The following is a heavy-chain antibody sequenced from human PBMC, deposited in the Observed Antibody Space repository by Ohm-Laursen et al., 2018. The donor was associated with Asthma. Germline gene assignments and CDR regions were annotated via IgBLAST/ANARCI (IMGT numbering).Heavy chain of an antibody. Sequence: SLRLSCAASGFTFSSNAMHWVRQTPGKGLEWVAVISKDGSNKYYAESVKGRFTISRDNSMNTLYVQMNSLRAEDTAVYYCARDHYYSSGTYFDYWGQGTLVTVSS. J-gene: IGHJ4*02. CDR2: ISKDGSNK. CDR1: GFTFSSNA. D-gene: IGHD3-10*01. V-gene: IGHV3-30-3*01. CDR3: ARDHYYSSGTYFDY.